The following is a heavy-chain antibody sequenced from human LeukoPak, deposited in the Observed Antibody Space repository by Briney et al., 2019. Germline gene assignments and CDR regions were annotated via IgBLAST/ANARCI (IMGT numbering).Heavy chain of an antibody. D-gene: IGHD5-24*01. Sequence: ASVKVSCKASGYTFTSYYMHWVRQAPGQGLEWMGIINPSGGSTSCAQKFQGRVTMTRDTSTSTVYMELSSLRSEDTAVYYCARALEMATIIIRGLPLSYAFDIWGQGTMVTVSS. CDR3: ARALEMATIIIRGLPLSYAFDI. V-gene: IGHV1-46*01. CDR1: GYTFTSYY. J-gene: IGHJ3*02. CDR2: INPSGGST.